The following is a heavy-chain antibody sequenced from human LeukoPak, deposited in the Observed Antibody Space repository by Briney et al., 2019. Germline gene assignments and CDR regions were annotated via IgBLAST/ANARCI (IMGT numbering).Heavy chain of an antibody. CDR2: ISSSSSYI. D-gene: IGHD1-26*01. CDR1: GFTFSSYS. J-gene: IGHJ6*03. V-gene: IGHV3-21*01. CDR3: ARRYSGSYGFYSHHSMDV. Sequence: GGSLRLSCAASGFTFSSYSMNWVRQAPGKGLEWVSSISSSSSYIYYADSVKGRFTISRDNAKNSLYLQMNSLRAEDTAVYYCARRYSGSYGFYSHHSMDVWGKGTTVTISS.